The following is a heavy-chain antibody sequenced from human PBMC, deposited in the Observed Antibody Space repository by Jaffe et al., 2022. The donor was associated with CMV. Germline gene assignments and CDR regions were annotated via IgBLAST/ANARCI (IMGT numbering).Heavy chain of an antibody. D-gene: IGHD3-3*01. Sequence: QLQLQESGPGLVKPSETLSLTCTVSGGSISSSSYYWGWIRQPPGKGLEWIGSIYYSGSTYYNPSLKSRVTISVDTSKNQFSLKLSSVTAADTAVYYCARPYHDFWSGYLNWFDPWGQGTLVTVSS. J-gene: IGHJ5*02. CDR2: IYYSGST. CDR1: GGSISSSSYY. V-gene: IGHV4-39*01. CDR3: ARPYHDFWSGYLNWFDP.